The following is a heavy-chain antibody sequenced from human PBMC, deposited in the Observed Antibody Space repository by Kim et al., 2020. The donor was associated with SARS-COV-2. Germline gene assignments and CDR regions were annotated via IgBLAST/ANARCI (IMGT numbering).Heavy chain of an antibody. CDR1: GDTFSSSA. CDR3: ARVSRGKINIAAGMDV. D-gene: IGHD6-13*01. J-gene: IGHJ6*02. V-gene: IGHV1-69*13. Sequence: SVKVSCKASGDTFSSSAFNWVRQAPGQGLEWMGGIIPIFGTADYAQKFQGRVTITADESTSTAYMELISLRSEDTAVYYCARVSRGKINIAAGMDVWGQGTTVTVSS. CDR2: IIPIFGTA.